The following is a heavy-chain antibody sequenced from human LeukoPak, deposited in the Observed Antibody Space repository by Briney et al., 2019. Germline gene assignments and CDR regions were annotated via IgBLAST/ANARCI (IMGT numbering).Heavy chain of an antibody. J-gene: IGHJ3*02. CDR2: IYYSGST. V-gene: IGHV4-59*08. CDR1: GGSISSYY. Sequence: SETLSLTCTVSGGSISSYYWGWIRQPPGKGLEWTGYIYYSGSTDYNPSLKGRLTISVDTSKNQFSLKLSSVTAADTAVYYCARQSGVRLTPEDIWGQGTMVTVSS. CDR3: ARQSGVRLTPEDI. D-gene: IGHD3-10*01.